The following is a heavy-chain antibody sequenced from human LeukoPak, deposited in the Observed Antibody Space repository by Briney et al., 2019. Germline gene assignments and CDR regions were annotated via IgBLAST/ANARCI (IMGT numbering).Heavy chain of an antibody. CDR3: AKDHNQLLLYDIYFDY. D-gene: IGHD2-2*01. CDR1: AFSFSSYA. J-gene: IGHJ4*02. V-gene: IGHV3-23*01. Sequence: GGSLRLSCTASAFSFSSYAMTWLRPAPGKGLEWVSGIHGSGGVTYYADSVKGRFTISRDNSKNTLYLQMNSLRAEDTAVYYCAKDHNQLLLYDIYFDYWGQGTLVTVSS. CDR2: IHGSGGVT.